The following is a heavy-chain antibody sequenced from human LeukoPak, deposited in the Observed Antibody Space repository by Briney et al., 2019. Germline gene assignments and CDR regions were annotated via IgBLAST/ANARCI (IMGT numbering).Heavy chain of an antibody. V-gene: IGHV4-39*07. CDR1: GGSISSSSYY. Sequence: SETLSLTCTVSGGSISSSSYYWGWIRQPPGKGLEWIGSIYYSGSTYYNPSLKSRVTISVDTSKNQFSLKLSSVTAADTAVYYCATPMVRGAGDHNHDAFDIWGQGTMVTVSS. D-gene: IGHD3-10*01. CDR2: IYYSGST. CDR3: ATPMVRGAGDHNHDAFDI. J-gene: IGHJ3*02.